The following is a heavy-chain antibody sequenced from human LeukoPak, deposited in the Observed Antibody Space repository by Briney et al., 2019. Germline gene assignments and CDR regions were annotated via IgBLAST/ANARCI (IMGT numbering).Heavy chain of an antibody. CDR1: GFSFSRYG. CDR3: AKRAGSSAHSFDY. CDR2: IRSSDSTT. J-gene: IGHJ4*02. Sequence: GGSLRLSCAASGFSFSRYGMKWVRQAPGKGLEWLSYIRSSDSTTYYADSVKGRFTISRDNAKNSLYLQMDSLRVEDTAVYYCAKRAGSSAHSFDYWGQGTLVTVSS. V-gene: IGHV3-48*04. D-gene: IGHD2-2*01.